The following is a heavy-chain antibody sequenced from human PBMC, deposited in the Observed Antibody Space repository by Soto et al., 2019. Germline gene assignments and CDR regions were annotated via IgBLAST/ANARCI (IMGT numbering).Heavy chain of an antibody. CDR1: GYTFTTYG. J-gene: IGHJ5*02. CDR3: ARAPGRFCWFDP. V-gene: IGHV1-18*01. CDR2: ISAYDGDT. D-gene: IGHD3-3*01. Sequence: QVQLAQSGAEVKKPGASVKVSCKASGYTFTTYGISWVRQAPGQGLEWMGWISAYDGDTNYAQKFQGRVTMTTDTSTSTAYMELRSLRSDDTAVYYCARAPGRFCWFDPWGQGSLVTVSS.